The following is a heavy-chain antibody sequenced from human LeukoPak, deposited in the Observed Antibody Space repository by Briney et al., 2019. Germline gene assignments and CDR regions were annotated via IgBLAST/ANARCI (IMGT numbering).Heavy chain of an antibody. CDR3: ATYSSGFGY. Sequence: GGSLRLSCAASGFTFSNYWMHWVRQAPGKGLVWFSRINSDGGSTSYADSVKGRFTISRDNTENTLYLQMNSLRAEDTAVYYCATYSSGFGYWGQGTLVTVSS. V-gene: IGHV3-74*01. CDR2: INSDGGST. CDR1: GFTFSNYW. J-gene: IGHJ4*02. D-gene: IGHD6-19*01.